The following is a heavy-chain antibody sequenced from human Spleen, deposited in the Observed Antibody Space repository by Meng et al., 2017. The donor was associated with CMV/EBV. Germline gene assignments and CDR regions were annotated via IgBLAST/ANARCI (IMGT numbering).Heavy chain of an antibody. J-gene: IGHJ6*02. D-gene: IGHD3-9*01. CDR3: ARQSNDILGKFYYYGMDV. V-gene: IGHV4-39*01. CDR2: IYYSGST. Sequence: SETLSLTCTVSGGSISSSSYYWGWIRQPPGKGLEWIGSIYYSGSTYYNPSLKSRVTISVDTSKNQFSLKLSSVTAADTAVYYCARQSNDILGKFYYYGMDVWGQGTLVTVSS. CDR1: GGSISSSSYY.